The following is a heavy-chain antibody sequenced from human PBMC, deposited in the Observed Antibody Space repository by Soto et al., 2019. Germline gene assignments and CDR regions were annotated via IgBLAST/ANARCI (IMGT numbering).Heavy chain of an antibody. D-gene: IGHD4-17*01. CDR3: AKAVTVTTSDYFDY. J-gene: IGHJ4*02. CDR2: ISGSGGST. V-gene: IGHV3-23*01. CDR1: GFTFSSFA. Sequence: GGSLRLSCAASGFTFSSFAMSWVRQAPGKGLEWVSAISGSGGSTYYADSVKGRFTISRDNSKNTLYLQMNSLRAEDTAVCYCAKAVTVTTSDYFDYWGQGTLVTVSS.